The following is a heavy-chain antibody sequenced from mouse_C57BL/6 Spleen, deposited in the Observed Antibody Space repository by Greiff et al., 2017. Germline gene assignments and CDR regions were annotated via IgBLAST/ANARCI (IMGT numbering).Heavy chain of an antibody. J-gene: IGHJ2*01. CDR1: GYTFTSYW. CDR3: ARDDSYFDY. CDR2: IDPSDSYT. Sequence: QVQLKQPGAELVMPGASVKLSCKASGYTFTSYWMHWVKQRPGQGLEWIGEIDPSDSYTNYNQKFKGKSTLTVDKSSSTAYMQLSSLTSEDSAVYYCARDDSYFDYWGQGTTLTVSS. D-gene: IGHD2-4*01. V-gene: IGHV1-69*01.